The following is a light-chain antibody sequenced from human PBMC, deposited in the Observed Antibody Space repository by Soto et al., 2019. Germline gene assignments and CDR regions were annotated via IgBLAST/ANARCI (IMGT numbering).Light chain of an antibody. V-gene: IGKV3-20*01. Sequence: EIVLTQSPGTLSLSPGERATLSCRASQTVSTSYLAWYQQKPGQAPRLLIYSASNGATGIPDRFSGSGSGTDFTLTISRLEPEDVAVYYCQQYGNSPFTFGPGTKVDFK. CDR1: QTVSTSY. J-gene: IGKJ3*01. CDR3: QQYGNSPFT. CDR2: SAS.